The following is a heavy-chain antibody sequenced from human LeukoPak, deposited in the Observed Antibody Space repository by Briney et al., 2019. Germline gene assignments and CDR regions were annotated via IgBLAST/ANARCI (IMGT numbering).Heavy chain of an antibody. D-gene: IGHD6-13*01. Sequence: GGSLRLSCAASGFTFSSYAMHWVRQAPGKGLEWVAVISYDGSNKYYADSVKGRFTISRDNSKNTLYLQMNSLRAEDTALYYCARNPSSLDIAAAGNLGQGTLVTVPS. J-gene: IGHJ4*02. CDR1: GFTFSSYA. CDR2: ISYDGSNK. CDR3: ARNPSSLDIAAAGN. V-gene: IGHV3-30*04.